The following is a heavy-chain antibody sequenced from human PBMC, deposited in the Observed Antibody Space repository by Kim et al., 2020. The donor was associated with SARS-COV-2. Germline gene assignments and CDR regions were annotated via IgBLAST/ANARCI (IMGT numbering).Heavy chain of an antibody. V-gene: IGHV4-34*01. CDR2: INHSGST. D-gene: IGHD6-6*01. J-gene: IGHJ4*02. CDR1: GGSFSGYY. Sequence: SETLSLTCAVYGGSFSGYYWSWIRQPPGKGLEWIGEINHSGSTNYNPSLKSRVTISVDTSKNQFSLKLSSVTAADTAVYYCARGIAARYPSYFDYWGQGT. CDR3: ARGIAARYPSYFDY.